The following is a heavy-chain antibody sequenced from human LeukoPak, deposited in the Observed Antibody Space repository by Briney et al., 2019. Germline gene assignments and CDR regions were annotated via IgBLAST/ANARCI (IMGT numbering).Heavy chain of an antibody. J-gene: IGHJ4*02. V-gene: IGHV3-7*01. D-gene: IGHD3/OR15-3a*01. Sequence: GGSLRLSCVVSGFTFNKSWMNWVRQAPGKGLQWVANMDPSGSQKRYVDSVRGRFTISKDSPGTSLYLDMHSLRAEDTAIYYCAIWTSGNYWGQGTLVTISS. CDR3: AIWTSGNY. CDR2: MDPSGSQK. CDR1: GFTFNKSW.